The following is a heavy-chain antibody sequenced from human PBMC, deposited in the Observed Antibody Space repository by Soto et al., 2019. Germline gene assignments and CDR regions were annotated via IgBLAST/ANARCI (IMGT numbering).Heavy chain of an antibody. CDR3: ARDIGFDYVN. CDR2: IKEDGSEI. CDR1: GFNVRSYW. Sequence: GESLKISCAGSGFNVRSYWMSWVRQAPGKGLEWVASIKEDGSEIYYLQSVRGRFAISRDSAGNALQLAMNYLSAEDTATYFCARDIGFDYVNWGQGTLVTVSS. V-gene: IGHV3-7*01. D-gene: IGHD3-16*01. J-gene: IGHJ4*02.